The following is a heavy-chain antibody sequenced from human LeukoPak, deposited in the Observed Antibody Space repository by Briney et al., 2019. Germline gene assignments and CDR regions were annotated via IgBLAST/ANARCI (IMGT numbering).Heavy chain of an antibody. CDR2: ITGDGGGT. CDR3: AKDKYYGTGTYRELDY. D-gene: IGHD3-10*01. J-gene: IGHJ4*02. Sequence: PGGPLRLSCAASGFTFDDYAMHWVRQAPGKGLQWVSLITGDGGGTFYAGSVKGRFTISRDNSKNSLYLQMNSLKTEDTALYYCAKDKYYGTGTYRELDYWGQGTLVTVSS. CDR1: GFTFDDYA. V-gene: IGHV3-43*02.